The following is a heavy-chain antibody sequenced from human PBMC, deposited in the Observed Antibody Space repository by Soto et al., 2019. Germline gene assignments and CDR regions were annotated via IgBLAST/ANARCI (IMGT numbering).Heavy chain of an antibody. D-gene: IGHD3-22*01. CDR2: VDHSGSI. Sequence: PSETLSLSCAVYGESFSGYYWNWIRQPPGKGLEWIGEVDHSGSIIYNPSLKSRVTISGDTSKKLFSLKLTSVTAADTAVYYCARGINTYSYDNSRYSARYFDFWGQGT. CDR3: ARGINTYSYDNSRYSARYFDF. J-gene: IGHJ4*02. CDR1: GESFSGYY. V-gene: IGHV4-34*01.